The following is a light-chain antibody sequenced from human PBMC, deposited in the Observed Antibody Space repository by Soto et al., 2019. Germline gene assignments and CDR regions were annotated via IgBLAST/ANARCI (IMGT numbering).Light chain of an antibody. V-gene: IGKV3-15*01. J-gene: IGKJ5*01. CDR2: GAS. CDR3: QQYNNWPIT. CDR1: QSISDT. Sequence: ETVMTQSPATLSVSPGGRATLSCRASQSISDTLAWYQQKPGQAPRLLIHGASTRATGFPARFSGSGSGTDFTLTISSLQSEDFAIYYCQQYNNWPITFGQGTRLE.